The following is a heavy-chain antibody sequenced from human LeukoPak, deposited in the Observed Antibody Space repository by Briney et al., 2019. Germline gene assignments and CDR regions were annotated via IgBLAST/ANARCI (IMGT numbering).Heavy chain of an antibody. CDR2: IIPIFGTA. Sequence: SVKVSCKASGGTFSSYAISWVRQAPGQGLEWMGGIIPIFGTANYAQKFQGRVTITADESTSTAYMELSSLRSEDTAVYYCARAPTDYYDSSGYSRLDYWGQGTLVTVSS. D-gene: IGHD3-22*01. J-gene: IGHJ4*02. V-gene: IGHV1-69*01. CDR3: ARAPTDYYDSSGYSRLDY. CDR1: GGTFSSYA.